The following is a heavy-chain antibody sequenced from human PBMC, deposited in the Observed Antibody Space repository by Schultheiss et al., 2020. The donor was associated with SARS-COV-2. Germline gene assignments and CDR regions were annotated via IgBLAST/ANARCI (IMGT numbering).Heavy chain of an antibody. Sequence: SEKRDLTCAVYGGSFSGYYWSWIRQPPGKGLEWIGYIYHSGSTNYNPSLKSRVTISVDKSKNQFSLKLSSVTAADTAVYYCASEAAVAGLGYWGQGTLVTVSS. CDR3: ASEAAVAGLGY. CDR1: GGSFSGYY. D-gene: IGHD6-19*01. J-gene: IGHJ4*02. CDR2: IYHSGST. V-gene: IGHV4-34*01.